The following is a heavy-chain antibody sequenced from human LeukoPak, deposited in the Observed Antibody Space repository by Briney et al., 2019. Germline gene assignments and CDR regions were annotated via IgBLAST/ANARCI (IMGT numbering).Heavy chain of an antibody. CDR1: GGSFSGYY. CDR2: INHSGST. CDR3: ARGRAVAH. V-gene: IGHV4-34*01. Sequence: KPSETLSLTCAVYGGSFSGYYWSWIRQPPGKGLEWIGEINHSGSTNYNPSLKSRVTISVDTSKNQFSLKLSSVTAAGTAVYYCARGRAVAHWGQGTLVTVSS. J-gene: IGHJ4*02. D-gene: IGHD6-19*01.